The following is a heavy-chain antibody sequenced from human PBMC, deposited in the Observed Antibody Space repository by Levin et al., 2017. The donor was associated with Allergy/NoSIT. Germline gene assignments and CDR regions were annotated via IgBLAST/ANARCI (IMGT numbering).Heavy chain of an antibody. CDR2: IFHTGST. CDR1: GGSLTTSNW. Sequence: SETLSLTCAVSGGSLTTSNWWNWVRQPPGKGLEWIGEIFHTGSTNYNPSLKSRVTISVDQSKNQFSLTMTSVTAADTAVYYCARRTVPTPGNNCFDPWGQGTLVTVSS. CDR3: ARRTVPTPGNNCFDP. V-gene: IGHV4-4*02. J-gene: IGHJ5*02. D-gene: IGHD1-14*01.